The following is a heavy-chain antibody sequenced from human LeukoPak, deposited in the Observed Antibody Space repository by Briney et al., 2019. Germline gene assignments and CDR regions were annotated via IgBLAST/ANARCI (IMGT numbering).Heavy chain of an antibody. V-gene: IGHV4-61*02. CDR2: IHTSGST. Sequence: SETLSLTCTVSGGSISSGSYYWSWIRQPAGKGLEWIGRIHTSGSTNYNPSLKSRVTISVDTSNNQFSLKLSSVTAADTAVYYCARDPLITIFGVVTRHFDYWGQGTLVTVSS. D-gene: IGHD3-3*01. CDR3: ARDPLITIFGVVTRHFDY. CDR1: GGSISSGSYY. J-gene: IGHJ4*02.